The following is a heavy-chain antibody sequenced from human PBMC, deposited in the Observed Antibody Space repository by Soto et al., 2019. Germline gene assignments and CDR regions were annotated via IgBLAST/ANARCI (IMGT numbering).Heavy chain of an antibody. Sequence: DVQLLESGGHLVQPGGSLRLSCAASGFTFSSYAMSWVRQAPGKGLEWVSSVSAGGDMTYYSDSVKGRFTIARDNSNNALFLQMNSLRIEDTALYYCARGDRGGSGSPASYYYSGVDVWGQGTKVTVS. CDR2: VSAGGDMT. D-gene: IGHD3-10*01. CDR1: GFTFSSYA. J-gene: IGHJ6*02. CDR3: ARGDRGGSGSPASYYYSGVDV. V-gene: IGHV3-23*01.